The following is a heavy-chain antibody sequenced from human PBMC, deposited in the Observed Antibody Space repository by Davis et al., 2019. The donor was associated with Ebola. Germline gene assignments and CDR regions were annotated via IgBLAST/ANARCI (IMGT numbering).Heavy chain of an antibody. CDR2: IEYHGNYE. J-gene: IGHJ3*01. D-gene: IGHD6-13*01. CDR3: ARCRGTYSTLDGFDV. V-gene: IGHV3-30*02. CDR1: GFTFSSCG. Sequence: GESLKISCAASGFTFSSCGMHWVRQAPGKGLEWVTFIEYHGNYEYHADSVKARFTVSRDNNKNMLDLQMDSLRPEDTGVYYCARCRGTYSTLDGFDVWGRGTMVTVSS.